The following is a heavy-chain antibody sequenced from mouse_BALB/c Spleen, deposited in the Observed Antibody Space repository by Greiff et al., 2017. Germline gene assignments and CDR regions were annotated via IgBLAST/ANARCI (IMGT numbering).Heavy chain of an antibody. J-gene: IGHJ3*01. V-gene: IGHV2-9*02. D-gene: IGHD1-1*01. CDR3: AREHYYGSSYEFAY. Sequence: VMLVESGPGLVAPSQSLSITCTVSGFSLTSYGVHWVRQPPGKGLEWLGVIWAGGSTNYNSALMSRLSISKDNSKSQVFLKMNSLQTDDTAMYYCAREHYYGSSYEFAYWGQGTLVTVSA. CDR1: GFSLTSYG. CDR2: IWAGGST.